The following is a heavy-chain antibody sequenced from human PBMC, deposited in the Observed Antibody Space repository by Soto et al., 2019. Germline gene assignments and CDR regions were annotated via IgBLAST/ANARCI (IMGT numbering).Heavy chain of an antibody. V-gene: IGHV3-11*01. CDR3: ARVVVVPAAMPQGYFDY. Sequence: PGGSLRLSCAASGFTFSYYYMSWIRQAPGKGLEWVSYISSSGSTIYYADSVKGRFTISRDNAKNSLYLQMNSLRAEDTAVHYCARVVVVPAAMPQGYFDYWGQGTLVTVSS. CDR1: GFTFSYYY. J-gene: IGHJ4*02. CDR2: ISSSGSTI. D-gene: IGHD2-2*01.